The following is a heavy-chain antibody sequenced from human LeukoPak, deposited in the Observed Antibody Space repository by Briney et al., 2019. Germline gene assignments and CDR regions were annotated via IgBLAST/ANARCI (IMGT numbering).Heavy chain of an antibody. V-gene: IGHV1-2*02. Sequence: ASVKVSCKASRYTFTGNYMQWVRQAPGQGLEWMGWINPNSRRTNNVQTFRGGVTMTRDTSISTADMELSRLGSHDTVVYYCARAYCSGGSCRAFTAWGQGTLVIVSS. CDR2: INPNSRRT. CDR3: ARAYCSGGSCRAFTA. CDR1: RYTFTGNY. D-gene: IGHD2-15*01. J-gene: IGHJ4*02.